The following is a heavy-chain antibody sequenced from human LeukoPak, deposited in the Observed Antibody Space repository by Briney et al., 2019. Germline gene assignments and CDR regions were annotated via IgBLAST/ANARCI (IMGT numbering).Heavy chain of an antibody. V-gene: IGHV4-61*01. J-gene: IGHJ5*02. CDR1: GDSVSRDTFY. CDR3: ARTGYCTGGSCYGGYFDP. Sequence: SETLSLTCSVSGDSVSRDTFYWSWIRQPPGKGLEWIAYIYYTASTKYSPSLKSRVTISIDTSKNQFSLKVNSVTAADTAVYYCARTGYCTGGSCYGGYFDPWGQGTLVSVSS. CDR2: IYYTAST. D-gene: IGHD2-15*01.